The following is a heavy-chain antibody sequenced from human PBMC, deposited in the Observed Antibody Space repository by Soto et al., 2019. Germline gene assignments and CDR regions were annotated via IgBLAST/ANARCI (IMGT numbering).Heavy chain of an antibody. CDR2: IYHSGTT. CDR1: GGSISSGGYY. Sequence: QVQLQESGPGLVKPSQTLSLTCTVSGGSISSGGYYWSWIRQHPGKGLEWIGYIYHSGTTYYNPHLNSRVTISVDTSKNQFSLKLASVTAADTAVYYCASVRGTQRLGWFDPWGQGTLVTVSS. D-gene: IGHD6-25*01. J-gene: IGHJ5*02. CDR3: ASVRGTQRLGWFDP. V-gene: IGHV4-31*03.